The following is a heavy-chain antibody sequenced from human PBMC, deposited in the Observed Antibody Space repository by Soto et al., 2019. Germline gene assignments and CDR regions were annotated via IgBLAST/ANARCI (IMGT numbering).Heavy chain of an antibody. CDR2: IIPIFGTA. D-gene: IGHD3-3*01. V-gene: IGHV1-69*13. J-gene: IGHJ6*02. CDR3: ARESYYTATNNFTYYTYVMDV. CDR1: GGTFSSYA. Sequence: SVKGSCKASGGTFSSYAISWVRQAPGQGLEWMGGIIPIFGTANYAQKFQGRVTITADESTGTAYMELSSLRSEDTAVYYCARESYYTATNNFTYYTYVMDVWGQATTVTVS.